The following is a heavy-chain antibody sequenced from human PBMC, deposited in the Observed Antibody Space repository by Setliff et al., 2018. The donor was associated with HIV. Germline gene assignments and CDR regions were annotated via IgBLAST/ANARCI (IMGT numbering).Heavy chain of an antibody. CDR1: ELTFSNYA. Sequence: PGGSLRLSCAASELTFSNYAMTWVRQAPGKGLEWVSSLSGSGGSTYYADSVKGRFTISRDNSKNTLYLEMTSLSAEDTAVYHCAKDMNYNNDYPGVLGSWGRGTLVTVSS. CDR2: LSGSGGST. J-gene: IGHJ4*02. CDR3: AKDMNYNNDYPGVLGS. D-gene: IGHD3-16*01. V-gene: IGHV3-23*01.